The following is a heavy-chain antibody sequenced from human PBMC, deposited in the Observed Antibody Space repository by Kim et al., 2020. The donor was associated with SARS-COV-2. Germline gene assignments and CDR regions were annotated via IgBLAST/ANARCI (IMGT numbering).Heavy chain of an antibody. V-gene: IGHV1-69*13. CDR1: EVTFSRFG. CDR2: SIPITGTV. Sequence: SVKVSCKASEVTFSRFGITWVRQAPGQGLEWMGGSIPITGTVTYAEKFQGRVTITADESTNTAYMELRSLRSEDTAIYYCAKDYSLAADEGPLGFDYWGQGTLVTVSS. J-gene: IGHJ4*02. D-gene: IGHD6-13*01. CDR3: AKDYSLAADEGPLGFDY.